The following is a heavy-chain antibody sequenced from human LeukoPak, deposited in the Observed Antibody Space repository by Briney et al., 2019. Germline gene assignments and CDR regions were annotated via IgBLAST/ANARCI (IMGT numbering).Heavy chain of an antibody. CDR3: AKDLKYSSGWGPFDY. CDR2: ISYDGSNK. Sequence: GGSLRLSCAASGFTFSSYGMHWVRQAPGKGLEWVAVISYDGSNKYYADSVKGRFTISRDNSKNTLYLQMNSLRAEDTAVYYCAKDLKYSSGWGPFDYWGQGTLVTVSS. V-gene: IGHV3-30*18. J-gene: IGHJ4*02. D-gene: IGHD6-19*01. CDR1: GFTFSSYG.